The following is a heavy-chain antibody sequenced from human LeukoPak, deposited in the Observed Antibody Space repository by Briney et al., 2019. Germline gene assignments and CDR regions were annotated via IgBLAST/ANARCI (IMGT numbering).Heavy chain of an antibody. CDR1: GGTFSSYA. D-gene: IGHD1-26*01. CDR3: ARGPQYSGSYGLTFDY. CDR2: IIPIFGTA. V-gene: IGHV1-69*13. J-gene: IGHJ4*02. Sequence: ASVKVSCKASGGTFSSYAISWVRQAPGQGLEWMGGIIPIFGTADYAQKFQGRVTITADESTSTAYMELSSLRSEDTAVYYCARGPQYSGSYGLTFDYWGQGTLVTVSS.